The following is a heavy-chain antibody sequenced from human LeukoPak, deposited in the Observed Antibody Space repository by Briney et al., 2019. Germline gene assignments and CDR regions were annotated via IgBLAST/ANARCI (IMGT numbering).Heavy chain of an antibody. V-gene: IGHV1-18*01. Sequence: ASVKVSCKASGGTFSSYAISWVRQAPGQGLEWMGWISAYNGNTNYAQKLQGRVTMTRDTSISTAYMELSRLRSDDTAVYYCAREIVTQGYYYYYYMDVWGKGTTVTISS. CDR2: ISAYNGNT. J-gene: IGHJ6*03. CDR1: GGTFSSYA. D-gene: IGHD2/OR15-2a*01. CDR3: AREIVTQGYYYYYYMDV.